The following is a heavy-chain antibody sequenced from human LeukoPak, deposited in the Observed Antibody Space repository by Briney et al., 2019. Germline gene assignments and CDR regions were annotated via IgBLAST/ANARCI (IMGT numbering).Heavy chain of an antibody. V-gene: IGHV3-13*01. D-gene: IGHD6-19*01. CDR3: AKRLGIAVAGTSPY. J-gene: IGHJ4*02. Sequence: GGSLRLSCAASGFTFNTYDMHWVRQVTGRGLEWVSGIGTAGKTYYLGSVRGRFTISRENVQNSLYLQMNSLRAGDTAVYYCAKRLGIAVAGTSPYWGQGTLVTVSS. CDR2: IGTAGKT. CDR1: GFTFNTYD.